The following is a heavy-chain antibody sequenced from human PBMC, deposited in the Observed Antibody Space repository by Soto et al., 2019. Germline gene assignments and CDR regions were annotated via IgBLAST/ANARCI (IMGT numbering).Heavy chain of an antibody. V-gene: IGHV1-69*13. D-gene: IGHD3-10*01. Sequence: ASVKVSCKASGGTFSSYAISWVRQAPGQGLEWMGGIIPIFGTANYAQKFQGRVTITADESTSTAYMELSSLRSEDTAVYYCARVRAGFGELLYAFDYWGQGTLVTVSS. CDR2: IIPIFGTA. CDR3: ARVRAGFGELLYAFDY. J-gene: IGHJ4*02. CDR1: GGTFSSYA.